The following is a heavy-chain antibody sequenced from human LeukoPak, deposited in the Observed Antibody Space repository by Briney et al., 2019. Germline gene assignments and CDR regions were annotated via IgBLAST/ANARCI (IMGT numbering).Heavy chain of an antibody. CDR2: TYHRSKWYN. J-gene: IGHJ4*02. D-gene: IGHD1-26*01. Sequence: SQTLSLTFPISGDSVPSNSAAWNWIRQSPSRGLEWLGGTYHRSKWYNDFALSVKSRISVNADTPKNQFCLQLNSMTPEDTAVYYCARGVSYSFDYWGQGTLVTVSS. CDR3: ARGVSYSFDY. CDR1: GDSVPSNSAA. V-gene: IGHV6-1*01.